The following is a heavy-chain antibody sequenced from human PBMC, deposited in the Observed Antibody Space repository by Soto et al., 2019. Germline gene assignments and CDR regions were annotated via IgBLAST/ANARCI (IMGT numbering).Heavy chain of an antibody. CDR3: ARQGYYDSSTFPY. J-gene: IGHJ4*02. V-gene: IGHV4-39*01. Sequence: PSETLSLTCTVSGDSISSTIYYWGWIRQPPGKGLEWIASMYYSGRTYSNPSLTSRVTISVDTSKNQFSLKLSSVTAADTAVYYCARQGYYDSSTFPYWGQGTLVTVSS. CDR1: GDSISSTIYY. CDR2: MYYSGRT. D-gene: IGHD3-22*01.